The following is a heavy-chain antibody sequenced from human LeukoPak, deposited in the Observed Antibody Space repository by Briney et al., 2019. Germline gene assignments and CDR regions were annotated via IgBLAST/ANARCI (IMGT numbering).Heavy chain of an antibody. Sequence: SGTLSLTCAVSGGSISSSNWWSWVRPPPGKGLEWIGEIYHSGSTNYNPSLKSRVTISVDKSKNQFSLKLSSVTAADTAVYYCARDYYSGYDPEDRYYYYYMDVWGKGTTVTVSS. V-gene: IGHV4-4*02. J-gene: IGHJ6*03. CDR3: ARDYYSGYDPEDRYYYYYMDV. D-gene: IGHD5-12*01. CDR1: GGSISSSNW. CDR2: IYHSGST.